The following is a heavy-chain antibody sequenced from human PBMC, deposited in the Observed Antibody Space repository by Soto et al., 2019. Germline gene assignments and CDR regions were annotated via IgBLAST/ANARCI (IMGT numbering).Heavy chain of an antibody. J-gene: IGHJ6*03. V-gene: IGHV1-18*01. D-gene: IGHD6-6*01. CDR2: ISAYNGDT. CDR3: ARVRQLVGYFYYYMDV. CDR1: GYTFTNYG. Sequence: QVQLLQSGAEVKKPGASVKVSCKASGYTFTNYGITWVRQAPGQGLEWMGWISAYNGDTHYTHRLQGRVTMTTDTSTSTAYMELRGLRSDDTAVYYWARVRQLVGYFYYYMDVWGKGTTVTVSS.